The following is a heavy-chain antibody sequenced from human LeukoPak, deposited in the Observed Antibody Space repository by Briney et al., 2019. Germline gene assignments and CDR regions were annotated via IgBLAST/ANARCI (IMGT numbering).Heavy chain of an antibody. CDR2: IQYDESDK. D-gene: IGHD6-19*01. CDR3: AREGGIIVAGKFDS. Sequence: PGGSLRLSCAASGPTFSTSGMHWVRQAPGKGLEWVAFIQYDESDKYYADSVRGRLTISRDNSKNTLYLQMNSLRAEDTAVYYCAREGGIIVAGKFDSWGQGTLVTVSS. CDR1: GPTFSTSG. V-gene: IGHV3-30*02. J-gene: IGHJ4*02.